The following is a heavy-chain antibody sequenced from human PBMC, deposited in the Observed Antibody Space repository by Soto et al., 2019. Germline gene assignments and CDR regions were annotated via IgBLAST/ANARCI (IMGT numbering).Heavy chain of an antibody. Sequence: QVQLVQAGAEVQKPGSSVKVSCKASGGTFSSYAISWVRQAPGQGLEWMGGIIPIFGTANYAQKFQGRVTITADKSTSTAYKELSRLRSEDTAVYYCARAGYSSSWYVGDYFDYWGQGTLVTVSS. V-gene: IGHV1-69*06. CDR2: IIPIFGTA. CDR3: ARAGYSSSWYVGDYFDY. J-gene: IGHJ4*02. CDR1: GGTFSSYA. D-gene: IGHD6-13*01.